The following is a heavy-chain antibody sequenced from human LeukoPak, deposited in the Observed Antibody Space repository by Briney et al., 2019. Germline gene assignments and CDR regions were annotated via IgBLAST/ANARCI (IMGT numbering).Heavy chain of an antibody. CDR3: ARDMYSSSPGPSRGPSPALFDY. CDR1: GYTFTGYY. J-gene: IGHJ4*02. D-gene: IGHD6-13*01. Sequence: GASVKVSCKASGYTFTGYYMHWVRQAPGQGLEWMGWINPNSGGTNYAQKFQGWVTMTRDTSISTAYMELSRLRSDDTAVYYCARDMYSSSPGPSRGPSPALFDYWGQGTLVTVSS. CDR2: INPNSGGT. V-gene: IGHV1-2*04.